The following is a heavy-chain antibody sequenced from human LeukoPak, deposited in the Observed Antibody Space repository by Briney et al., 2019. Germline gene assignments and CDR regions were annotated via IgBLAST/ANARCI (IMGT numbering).Heavy chain of an antibody. CDR2: ISGVNT. Sequence: PGGSLRLACATSGFAFSNYAMSWFRQAPGKVLERVSGISGVNTYYADSVKGRFTISRDNSKNVLYVQMNRLRVEDTAVYFCAKDVCTSPRCLLYSDSWGQGTLVTVSS. D-gene: IGHD2-8*01. J-gene: IGHJ4*02. V-gene: IGHV3-23*01. CDR1: GFAFSNYA. CDR3: AKDVCTSPRCLLYSDS.